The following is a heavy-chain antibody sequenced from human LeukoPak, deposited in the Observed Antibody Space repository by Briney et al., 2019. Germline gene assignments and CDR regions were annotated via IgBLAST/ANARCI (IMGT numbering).Heavy chain of an antibody. CDR1: GGSIGSGGYS. Sequence: SQTLSLTCAVSGGSIGSGGYSWSWIRQPPGKGLEWIGYIYHSGSTYYNPSLKSRVTISVDRSKNQFSLKLSSVTAADTAVYYCARYSNYGDYFDYWGQGTLVTVSS. CDR2: IYHSGST. V-gene: IGHV4-30-2*01. D-gene: IGHD4-11*01. J-gene: IGHJ4*02. CDR3: ARYSNYGDYFDY.